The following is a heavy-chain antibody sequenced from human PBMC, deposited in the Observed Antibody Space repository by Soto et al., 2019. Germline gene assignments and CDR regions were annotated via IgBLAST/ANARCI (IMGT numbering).Heavy chain of an antibody. D-gene: IGHD6-13*01. J-gene: IGHJ1*01. V-gene: IGHV3-9*01. CDR2: INWNSGSI. Sequence: GGSLRLSCAASGFTFDYYAMHWVRQVPGKGLEWVSGINWNSGSIGYADSVKGRFAISRDNAKNSLHLQMNSLRAEDTAFYYCVKDESINWYSGHFRHWGQGTLVTVSS. CDR3: VKDESINWYSGHFRH. CDR1: GFTFDYYA.